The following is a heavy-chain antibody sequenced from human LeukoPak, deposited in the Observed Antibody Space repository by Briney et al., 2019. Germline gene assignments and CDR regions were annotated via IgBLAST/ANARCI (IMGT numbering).Heavy chain of an antibody. D-gene: IGHD2-15*01. Sequence: ASVKVSCKASGYTFTSYYMHWVRQAPGQGLEWMGIINPSGGSTSYAQKFQGRVTMTRDTSTSTVYMELSSLRSEDTAVYYCARDAFGVVVVAATLDYWGQGTLVTVSS. CDR1: GYTFTSYY. J-gene: IGHJ4*02. CDR3: ARDAFGVVVVAATLDY. V-gene: IGHV1-46*01. CDR2: INPSGGST.